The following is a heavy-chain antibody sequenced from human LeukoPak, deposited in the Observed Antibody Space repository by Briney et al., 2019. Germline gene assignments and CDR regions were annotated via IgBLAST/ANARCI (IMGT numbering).Heavy chain of an antibody. Sequence: WASVKVSCKASGGTFSSYAISWVRQAPGQGLEWMGGIIPIFGTANYAQKFQGRVTITTDESTSTAYMELSSLRSEDTAVYYCARSSLDSSSWYYFDYWGQGTLVTVSS. D-gene: IGHD6-13*01. CDR3: ARSSLDSSSWYYFDY. J-gene: IGHJ4*02. CDR1: GGTFSSYA. CDR2: IIPIFGTA. V-gene: IGHV1-69*05.